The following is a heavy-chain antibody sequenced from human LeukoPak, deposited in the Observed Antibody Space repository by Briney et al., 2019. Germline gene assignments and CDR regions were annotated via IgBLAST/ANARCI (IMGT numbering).Heavy chain of an antibody. D-gene: IGHD5-12*01. CDR3: ARDVALPSYYYGMDV. Sequence: PGGSLRLSCAASGFTFSSCAMHWVRQAPGKGLEWVAVISYDGSNKYYADSVKGRFTISRDNSKNTLYLQMNSLRAEDTAVYYCARDVALPSYYYGMDVWGQGTTVTVSS. CDR1: GFTFSSCA. J-gene: IGHJ6*02. V-gene: IGHV3-30-3*01. CDR2: ISYDGSNK.